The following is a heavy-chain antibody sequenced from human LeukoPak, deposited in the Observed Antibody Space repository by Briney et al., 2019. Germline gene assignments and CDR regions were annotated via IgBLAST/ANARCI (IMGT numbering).Heavy chain of an antibody. CDR3: ARVRDSNGWYPFDYFDY. V-gene: IGHV3-30-3*01. J-gene: IGHJ4*02. D-gene: IGHD6-19*01. CDR2: ISYDGSNK. CDR1: GFTFSSYA. Sequence: GGSLRLSCAASGFTFSSYAMHWVRQAPGKGLEWVAVISYDGSNKYYADSVKGRFTISRDNSKNTLYLQMNSLRAEDTAVYYCARVRDSNGWYPFDYFDYWGQGTLVTVSS.